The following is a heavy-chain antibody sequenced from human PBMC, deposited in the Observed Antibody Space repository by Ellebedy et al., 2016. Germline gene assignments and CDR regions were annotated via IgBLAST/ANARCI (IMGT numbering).Heavy chain of an antibody. J-gene: IGHJ5*02. Sequence: ASVKVSCKASGYTFTSYAMHWVRQAPGQRLQWMGWINVGNGNTKYSQKFQGRVTITRDTSASTAYINLSSLRFEDTAVYYCARDLPPTSDRYFDWSRKGAGWFDPWGQGTLVTVSS. D-gene: IGHD3-9*01. CDR3: ARDLPPTSDRYFDWSRKGAGWFDP. CDR2: INVGNGNT. CDR1: GYTFTSYA. V-gene: IGHV1-3*01.